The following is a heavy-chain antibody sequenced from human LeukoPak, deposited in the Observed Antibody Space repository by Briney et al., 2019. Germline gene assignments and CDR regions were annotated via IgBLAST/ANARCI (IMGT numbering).Heavy chain of an antibody. V-gene: IGHV3-33*08. Sequence: GGSLRLSCAASGFTFSSYSMNWVRQAPGKGLEWVAVIWYDGSNKYYADSVKGRFTISRGNSKNTLDLQMNSLRAEDTAVYYCARDRSYDFWSGYSTPDYWGQGTLVTVSP. D-gene: IGHD3-3*01. CDR2: IWYDGSNK. CDR1: GFTFSSYS. CDR3: ARDRSYDFWSGYSTPDY. J-gene: IGHJ4*02.